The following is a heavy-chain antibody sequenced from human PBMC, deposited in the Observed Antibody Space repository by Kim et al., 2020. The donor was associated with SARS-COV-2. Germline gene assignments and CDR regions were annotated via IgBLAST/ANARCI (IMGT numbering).Heavy chain of an antibody. CDR3: ARNGGYSYGFDY. J-gene: IGHJ4*02. Sequence: RYSPSFQGQVTISADKSISTAYLQWSSLKASDTAMYYCARNGGYSYGFDYWGQGTLVTVSS. D-gene: IGHD5-18*01. V-gene: IGHV5-51*01.